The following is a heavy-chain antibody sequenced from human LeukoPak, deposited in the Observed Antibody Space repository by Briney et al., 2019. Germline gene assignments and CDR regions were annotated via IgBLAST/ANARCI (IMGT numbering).Heavy chain of an antibody. D-gene: IGHD3-3*01. J-gene: IGHJ4*02. V-gene: IGHV1-18*01. Sequence: GASVKVSCKASGYTFTSYGISWVRQAPGQGLEWMGRISAYNGNTNYAQKLQGRVTMTTDTSTSTAYMELRSLRSDDTAVYYCARDDLETDYDFWSGTLFDYWGQGTLVTVSS. CDR1: GYTFTSYG. CDR3: ARDDLETDYDFWSGTLFDY. CDR2: ISAYNGNT.